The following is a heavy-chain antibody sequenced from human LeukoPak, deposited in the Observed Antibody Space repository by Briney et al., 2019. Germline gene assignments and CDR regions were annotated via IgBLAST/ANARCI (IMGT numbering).Heavy chain of an antibody. Sequence: PGGSLRLSCAASGFTFSSYNMNWVRQAPGKGLEWVSYISSSSSTIYYADSVKGRFTISRDNAKNSLYLKMNSLRAEDTAVYYCARCTICGVFYDAFDIWGQGTMVTVSS. D-gene: IGHD3-3*01. J-gene: IGHJ3*02. CDR1: GFTFSSYN. CDR3: ARCTICGVFYDAFDI. CDR2: ISSSSSTI. V-gene: IGHV3-48*01.